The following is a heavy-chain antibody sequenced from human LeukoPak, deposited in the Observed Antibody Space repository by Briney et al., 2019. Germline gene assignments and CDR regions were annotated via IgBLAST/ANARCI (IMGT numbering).Heavy chain of an antibody. Sequence: GASLKISCQAAGYISTSYWIGWVRQMPGKGLEWMGVIYPGDSDTRYSPSFQGQVNISADKSITTAYLQWSSVKASDTAMYYCARRYGGYSRGFDIWGQGTMVTVSS. CDR1: GYISTSYW. V-gene: IGHV5-51*01. D-gene: IGHD4-23*01. CDR2: IYPGDSDT. CDR3: ARRYGGYSRGFDI. J-gene: IGHJ3*02.